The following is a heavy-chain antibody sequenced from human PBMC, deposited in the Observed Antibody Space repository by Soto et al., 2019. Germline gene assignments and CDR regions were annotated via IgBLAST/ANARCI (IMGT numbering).Heavy chain of an antibody. Sequence: PGGSLRLSCAASGFTFSSYAMHWVRQAPGKGLEWVAVISYDGSNKYYADSVKGRFTISRDNSKNTLYLQMNSLRAEDTAVYYCARDKLSGKPEGTHDYWGRGTLVTVSS. CDR1: GFTFSSYA. CDR3: ARDKLSGKPEGTHDY. CDR2: ISYDGSNK. D-gene: IGHD5-18*01. J-gene: IGHJ4*02. V-gene: IGHV3-30-3*01.